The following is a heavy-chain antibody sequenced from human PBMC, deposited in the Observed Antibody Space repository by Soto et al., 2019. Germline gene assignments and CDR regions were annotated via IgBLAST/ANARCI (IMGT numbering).Heavy chain of an antibody. CDR3: AKSRGDSWPTYFFDL. D-gene: IGHD6-13*01. CDR1: GFPFSGYS. J-gene: IGHJ4*02. V-gene: IGHV3-23*01. Sequence: VQLLESGGGLVQPGGSLTLSCAASGFPFSGYSLSWVRQTPGKGLEWVAGISGTGYSRYHADSVMGRFSISRDNFKSALYLELSSLRAEDTALYYCAKSRGDSWPTYFFDLWGQGTLVTVSS. CDR2: ISGTGYSR.